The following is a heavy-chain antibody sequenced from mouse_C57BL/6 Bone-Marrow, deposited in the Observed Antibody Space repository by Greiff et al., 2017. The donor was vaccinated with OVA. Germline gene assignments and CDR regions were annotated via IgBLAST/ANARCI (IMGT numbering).Heavy chain of an antibody. V-gene: IGHV1-61*01. CDR2: IYPSDSET. Sequence: QVQLQQPGAELVRPGSSVKLSCKASGYTFTSYWMDWVKQRPGQGLEWIGNIYPSDSETHYNQKFKDKATLTVDKSSSTAYMQRSSLTSEDSAVYYCARLGEYDYDWGYWGQGTTLTVSS. CDR1: GYTFTSYW. J-gene: IGHJ2*01. CDR3: ARLGEYDYDWGY. D-gene: IGHD2-4*01.